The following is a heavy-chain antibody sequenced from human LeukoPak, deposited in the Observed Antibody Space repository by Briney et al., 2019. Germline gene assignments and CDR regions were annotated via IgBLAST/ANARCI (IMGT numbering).Heavy chain of an antibody. J-gene: IGHJ3*02. CDR3: ARDSGDIVVVVAANSVISDAFDI. D-gene: IGHD2-15*01. CDR1: DESFSGYY. CDR2: IYYSGST. Sequence: SETLSLTCAVYDESFSGYYWSWIRQPPGKGLEWIGSIYYSGSTYYNPSLKSRVTISVDTSKNQFSLKLSSVTAADTAVYYCARDSGDIVVVVAANSVISDAFDIWGQGTMVTVSS. V-gene: IGHV4-34*01.